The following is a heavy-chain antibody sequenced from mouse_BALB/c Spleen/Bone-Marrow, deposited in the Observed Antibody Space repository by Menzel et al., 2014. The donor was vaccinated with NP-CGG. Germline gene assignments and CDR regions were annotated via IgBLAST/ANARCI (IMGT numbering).Heavy chain of an antibody. CDR1: GYTFTSYW. CDR3: TRTYEYFDY. D-gene: IGHD2-3*01. V-gene: IGHV1-69*02. Sequence: QVQLKESGAELVRPGASVKLSCKTSGYTFTSYWINWVKQRPGQGLEWIGNIYPSDNYTNYNQKFKNKATLTADISSTTAYMQLSSPTSEDSAVYYCTRTYEYFDYWGQGTTLTVSS. J-gene: IGHJ2*01. CDR2: IYPSDNYT.